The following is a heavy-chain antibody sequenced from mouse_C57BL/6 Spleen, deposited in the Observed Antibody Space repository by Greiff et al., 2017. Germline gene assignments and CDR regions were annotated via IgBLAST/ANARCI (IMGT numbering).Heavy chain of an antibody. J-gene: IGHJ3*01. D-gene: IGHD1-1*01. CDR1: GYTFTSYW. CDR2: IDPSDSYT. Sequence: VQLQQPGAELVMPGASVKLSCKASGYTFTSYWMHWVKQRPGQGLEWIGEIDPSDSYTNYNQKFMGKSTLTVDKSSSTAYMQLSSLTSEDSAVYYSARGYYYGSSPFAYWGQGTLVTVSA. V-gene: IGHV1-69*01. CDR3: ARGYYYGSSPFAY.